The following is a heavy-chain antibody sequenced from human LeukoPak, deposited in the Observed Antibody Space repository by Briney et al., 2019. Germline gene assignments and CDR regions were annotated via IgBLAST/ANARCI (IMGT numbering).Heavy chain of an antibody. J-gene: IGHJ4*02. CDR1: GFTFSSYS. V-gene: IGHV3-48*02. CDR2: ISSGSSTI. Sequence: GGSLRLSCSASGFTFSSYSMNWVRQAPGKGLEWVSYISSGSSTIYYADSVKGRFTISRDNAKNSLYLQMNSLRDEDTAVYFCARDKVAVTGDYYFDYWGQGTLVTVSS. D-gene: IGHD4-17*01. CDR3: ARDKVAVTGDYYFDY.